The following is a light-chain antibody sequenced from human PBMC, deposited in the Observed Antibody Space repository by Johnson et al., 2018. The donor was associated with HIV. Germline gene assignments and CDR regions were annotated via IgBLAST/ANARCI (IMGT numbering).Light chain of an antibody. CDR2: DNN. CDR3: GTWDSSLSAGGANYV. CDR1: SSNIGNNY. V-gene: IGLV1-51*01. Sequence: QSVLTQPPSVSAAPGQKVTISCSGSSSNIGNNYVSWYQQLPGTAPKLLIYDNNKRPSGIPDRFSGSKSGTSATLGITGLPTGDEADYYCGTWDSSLSAGGANYVFGTGTKVTVL. J-gene: IGLJ1*01.